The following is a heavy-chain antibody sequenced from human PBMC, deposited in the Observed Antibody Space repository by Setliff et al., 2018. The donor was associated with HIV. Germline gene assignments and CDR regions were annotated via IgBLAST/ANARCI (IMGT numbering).Heavy chain of an antibody. CDR1: GGSFSGYC. V-gene: IGHV4-34*01. J-gene: IGHJ4*02. D-gene: IGHD2-15*01. CDR2: IYYSGST. Sequence: PSETLSLTCAVYGGSFSGYCWSWIRQPPGKGLEWIGSIYYSGSTYYNPSLKSRVTISVDTSKNQISLKLSSVTAADTAVYDCARRGVVGASTSFGFDYWGQGTRVTVSS. CDR3: ARRGVVGASTSFGFDY.